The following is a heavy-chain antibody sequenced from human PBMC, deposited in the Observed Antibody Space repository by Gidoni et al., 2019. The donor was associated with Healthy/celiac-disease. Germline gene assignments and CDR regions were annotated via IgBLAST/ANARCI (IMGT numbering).Heavy chain of an antibody. V-gene: IGHV1-18*01. Sequence: QVQLVQPGAEVKKPGASVKVSCKASGHTFTSYGIRWVRQAPGQGLEWMGWIRAYNGNTNYAQKLQGRVTMTTDTSTSTAYMELRSLRSDDTAVYYCARDLYYDSSADAFDIWGQGTMVTVSS. J-gene: IGHJ3*02. CDR3: ARDLYYDSSADAFDI. CDR1: GHTFTSYG. CDR2: IRAYNGNT. D-gene: IGHD3-22*01.